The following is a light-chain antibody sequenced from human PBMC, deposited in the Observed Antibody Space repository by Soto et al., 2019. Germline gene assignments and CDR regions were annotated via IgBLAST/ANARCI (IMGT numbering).Light chain of an antibody. V-gene: IGLV2-18*02. CDR3: SSSTMSTTS. CDR2: EVN. CDR1: SSDV. Sequence: QSALTQPRSVSGSPGQSVTISCTGTSSDVVSWYQQPPGTAPKLILYEVNIRPSGVPDRFSGSKAGNTASLTISGLQAEDEADYYCSSSTMSTTSFGRGTKLTVL. J-gene: IGLJ3*02.